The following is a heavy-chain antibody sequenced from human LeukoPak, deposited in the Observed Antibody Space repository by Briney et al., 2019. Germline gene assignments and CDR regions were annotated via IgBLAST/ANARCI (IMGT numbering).Heavy chain of an antibody. CDR3: ARHKRDTAMVTQYYYYGMDV. J-gene: IGHJ6*02. CDR2: IYYSGST. CDR1: GGSISSYH. Sequence: SETLSLTCTVSGGSISSYHWSWIRQPPGKGLEWIGYIYYSGSTNYNPSLKSRVTISVDTSKNQFSLKLSSVTAADTAVYYCARHKRDTAMVTQYYYYGMDVWGQGTTVTVSS. D-gene: IGHD5-18*01. V-gene: IGHV4-59*08.